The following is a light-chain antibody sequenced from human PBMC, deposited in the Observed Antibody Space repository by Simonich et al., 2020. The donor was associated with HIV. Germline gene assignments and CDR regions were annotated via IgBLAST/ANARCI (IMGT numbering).Light chain of an antibody. CDR2: AAS. V-gene: IGKV1-NL1*01. Sequence: DIQMTQSPSSLSASVGDRVTITCRANQGVSNSLAWYQQKPGKAPKLLLYAASRLESGVPSRFSGSGSGTEFTLTIRSLQSEDFAVYYCQQYHNWPPYTFGQGTKLEIK. J-gene: IGKJ2*01. CDR1: QGVSNS. CDR3: QQYHNWPPYT.